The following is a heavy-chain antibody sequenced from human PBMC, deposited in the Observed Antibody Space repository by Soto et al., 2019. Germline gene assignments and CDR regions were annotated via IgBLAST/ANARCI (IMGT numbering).Heavy chain of an antibody. Sequence: GGSLRLSCAASGFTFSSYAMHWVRQAPGKGLEWVAVISYDGSNKYYADSVKGRFTISRDNSKNTLYLQMNSLRAEDTAVYYRARDKPAISGSYFYWGQGTLVTVSS. V-gene: IGHV3-30-3*01. J-gene: IGHJ4*02. CDR1: GFTFSSYA. CDR2: ISYDGSNK. D-gene: IGHD1-26*01. CDR3: ARDKPAISGSYFY.